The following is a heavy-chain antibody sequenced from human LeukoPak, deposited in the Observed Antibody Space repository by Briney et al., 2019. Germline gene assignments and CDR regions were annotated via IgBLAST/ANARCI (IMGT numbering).Heavy chain of an antibody. CDR1: GFTFSNAW. Sequence: GGSLRLSCAASGFTFSNAWMSWARQAPGKGLEWVGRIKSKTDGWTTDYTAPVKGRFTISRDDSKNTLYLQMNSLKTEDTAVYYCTTDPLFDYGDYLDQDYWGQGTLVTVSS. CDR2: IKSKTDGWTT. CDR3: TTDPLFDYGDYLDQDY. D-gene: IGHD4-17*01. V-gene: IGHV3-15*01. J-gene: IGHJ4*02.